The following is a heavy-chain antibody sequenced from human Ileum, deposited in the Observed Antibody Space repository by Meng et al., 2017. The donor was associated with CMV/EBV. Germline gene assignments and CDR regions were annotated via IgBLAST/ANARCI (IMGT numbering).Heavy chain of an antibody. J-gene: IGHJ4*02. V-gene: IGHV3-7*01. Sequence: GESLKISCAASGFTFSNYWMSWVRQAPGKGLEWVANINQDGSGEYYVDSVKGRFTISRDNAKNSLYLQMNSLRAEDTAMYYCARDGGGGSPEPINQWGQGTLVTVSS. CDR3: ARDGGGGSPEPINQ. CDR1: GFTFSNYW. D-gene: IGHD1-26*01. CDR2: INQDGSGE.